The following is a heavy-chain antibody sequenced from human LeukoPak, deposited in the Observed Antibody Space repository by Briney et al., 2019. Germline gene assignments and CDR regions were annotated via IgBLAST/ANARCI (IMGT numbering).Heavy chain of an antibody. D-gene: IGHD5-18*01. CDR1: GYTFTSYG. CDR3: ARQTWIQLWPYYYYYMDV. Sequence: GASVKVSCKASGYTFTSYGISWVRQAPGQGLEWMGWISAFNGNTNYAQKLQGRVTITTDTSTSTAYMELRSLRSDDTAVYYCARQTWIQLWPYYYYYMDVWGKGTTVTVSS. CDR2: ISAFNGNT. V-gene: IGHV1-18*01. J-gene: IGHJ6*03.